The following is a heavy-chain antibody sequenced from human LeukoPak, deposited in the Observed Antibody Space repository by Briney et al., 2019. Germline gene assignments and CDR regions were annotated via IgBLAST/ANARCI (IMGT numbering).Heavy chain of an antibody. Sequence: KPGGSLRLSCAASGFSFSSYTMNWVRQAPGKGLEWVSSIRSSSSYIYYADSLKGRFTSSRDNAKNSLYLQMNSLRAEDTAVYYCARDPQGYSSSWFDYWGQGTLVTVSS. CDR3: ARDPQGYSSSWFDY. J-gene: IGHJ4*02. D-gene: IGHD6-13*01. CDR1: GFSFSSYT. V-gene: IGHV3-21*01. CDR2: IRSSSSYI.